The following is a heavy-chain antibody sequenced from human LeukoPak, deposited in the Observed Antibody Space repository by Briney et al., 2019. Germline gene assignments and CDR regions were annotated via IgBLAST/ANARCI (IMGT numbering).Heavy chain of an antibody. V-gene: IGHV1-69*05. D-gene: IGHD2-2*01. CDR1: GGTFSSYA. CDR3: ARGRFDCSSTSCYRHNWFDP. CDR2: IIPIFGTA. Sequence: ASVKVSCKASGGTFSSYAISWVRQAPGQGLEWMGGIIPIFGTANYAQKFQGRVTITTDESTSTAYMELSSLRSEDTAVYYCARGRFDCSSTSCYRHNWFDPWGQGTLVTVSS. J-gene: IGHJ5*02.